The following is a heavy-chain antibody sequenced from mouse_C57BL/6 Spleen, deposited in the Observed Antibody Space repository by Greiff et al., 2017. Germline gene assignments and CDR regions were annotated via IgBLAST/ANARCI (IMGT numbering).Heavy chain of an antibody. CDR1: GYTFTSYW. CDR2: IHPNSGST. J-gene: IGHJ2*02. CDR3: ARSPYYCDSNPYYFDY. Sequence: VQLQQPGAELVKPGASVKLSCKASGYTFTSYWMHWVKQRPGQGLEWIGMIHPNSGSTNYNEKFKSKATLTVDKSSSTAYMQLSSLTSEDSAVYYCARSPYYCDSNPYYFDYWGQGTSLTVSS. V-gene: IGHV1-64*01. D-gene: IGHD1-1*01.